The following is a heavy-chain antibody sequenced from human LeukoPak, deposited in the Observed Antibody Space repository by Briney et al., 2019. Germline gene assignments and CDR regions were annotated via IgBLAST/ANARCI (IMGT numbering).Heavy chain of an antibody. D-gene: IGHD2-21*01. CDR3: ATSHDVKTAPYDP. CDR1: GGSISSYC. J-gene: IGHJ5*02. Sequence: SETLSLTCTVSGGSISSYCWSWVRQPPGKGLEWIGYIFTSGSTDYNPSLKSRVTMSVDTSKNQLSMELRFLTAADTAVYYCATSHDVKTAPYDPWGQGTLVTVSS. CDR2: IFTSGST. V-gene: IGHV4-4*09.